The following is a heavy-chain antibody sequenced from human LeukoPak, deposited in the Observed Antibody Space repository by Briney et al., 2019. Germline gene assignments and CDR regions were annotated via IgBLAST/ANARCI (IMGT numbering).Heavy chain of an antibody. Sequence: GGSLRLSCAASGFTFSSYSMSWVRQAPGKGLEWVGRIKSKTDGGTTDYAAPVKGRFTISRDDSKNTLYLQMNSLKTEDTAVYYCTTELMYATQYFQHWGQGTLVTVSS. CDR1: GFTFSSYS. J-gene: IGHJ1*01. CDR3: TTELMYATQYFQH. CDR2: IKSKTDGGTT. V-gene: IGHV3-15*01. D-gene: IGHD2-8*01.